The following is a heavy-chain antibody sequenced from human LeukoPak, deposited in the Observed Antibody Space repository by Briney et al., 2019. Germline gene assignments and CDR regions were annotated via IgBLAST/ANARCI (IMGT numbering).Heavy chain of an antibody. D-gene: IGHD1-1*01. CDR2: IIPIFGTA. V-gene: IGHV1-69*13. CDR3: ARWRRTNWEKFDY. Sequence: SVKVSCKASGGTFSSYAISWVRQAPGQGLEWMGGIIPIFGTANYAQKFQGRVTITADESTSIAYMELSSLRSDDTAVYYCARWRRTNWEKFDYWGQGTLVTVSS. CDR1: GGTFSSYA. J-gene: IGHJ4*02.